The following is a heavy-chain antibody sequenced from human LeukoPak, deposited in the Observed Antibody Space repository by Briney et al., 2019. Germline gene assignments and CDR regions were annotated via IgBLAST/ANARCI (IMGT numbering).Heavy chain of an antibody. V-gene: IGHV3-74*01. CDR3: ARVRSGSYYVMIDY. D-gene: IGHD1-26*01. CDR1: GFTFSSYW. CDR2: INSDGSST. J-gene: IGHJ4*02. Sequence: GGSLRLSCAASGFTFSSYWMHWVRQAPGKGLVWVSRINSDGSSTSYADSAKGRFTISRDNAKNTLYLQMNSLRAEDTAVYYCARVRSGSYYVMIDYWGQGTLVTVSS.